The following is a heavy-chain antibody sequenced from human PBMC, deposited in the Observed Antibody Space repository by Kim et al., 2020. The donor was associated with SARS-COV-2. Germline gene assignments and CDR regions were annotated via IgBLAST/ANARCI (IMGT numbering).Heavy chain of an antibody. CDR1: GYSFTSYW. Sequence: GESLKISCKGSGYSFTSYWISWVRQMPGKGLEWMGRIDPSDSYTNYSPSFQGHVTISADKSISTAYLQWSSLKASDTAMYYCALRYSSSRDYWGQGTLVTVSS. D-gene: IGHD6-13*01. CDR2: IDPSDSYT. CDR3: ALRYSSSRDY. V-gene: IGHV5-10-1*01. J-gene: IGHJ4*02.